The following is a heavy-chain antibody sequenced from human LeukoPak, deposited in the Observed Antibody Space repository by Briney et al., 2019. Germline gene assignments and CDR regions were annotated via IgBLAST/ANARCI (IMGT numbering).Heavy chain of an antibody. CDR1: GFTFSNAW. Sequence: GGSLRLSCAASGFTFSNAWMSWVRQTPGKGLEWVTNIKEDGSEKYYVDSVKGRFTISRDNAKNSLFLQMNSLRVEDTAVYYCARHYYYYDSGSYYSNIANWGQGTLVTVSS. D-gene: IGHD3-10*01. CDR3: ARHYYYYDSGSYYSNIAN. J-gene: IGHJ4*02. V-gene: IGHV3-7*01. CDR2: IKEDGSEK.